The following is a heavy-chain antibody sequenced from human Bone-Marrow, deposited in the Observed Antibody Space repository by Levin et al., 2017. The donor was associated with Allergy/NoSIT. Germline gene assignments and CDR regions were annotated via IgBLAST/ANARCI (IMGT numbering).Heavy chain of an antibody. J-gene: IGHJ4*02. V-gene: IGHV4-59*08. Sequence: RTSETLSLTCTVSGGSIRSYYWSWIRQPPGKGLEWVGYIYYTGSTNYNPSLKSRLTISVDTSKNQFSLRLSSVTAADTAVYYCARLLRYDSSAYYSVYFDHWGQGTLVTVSS. CDR1: GGSIRSYY. CDR2: IYYTGST. CDR3: ARLLRYDSSAYYSVYFDH. D-gene: IGHD3-22*01.